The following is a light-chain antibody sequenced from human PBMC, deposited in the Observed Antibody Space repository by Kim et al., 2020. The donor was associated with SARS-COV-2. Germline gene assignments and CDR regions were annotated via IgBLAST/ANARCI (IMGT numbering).Light chain of an antibody. CDR1: QSVSSSS. CDR2: GAS. Sequence: LSPGERATLSGRASQSVSSSSLAWYQQKLGQAPRVLIYGASSRATGIPDRVSGSGSGTDLTLTISRLEPEDFAVYYCQQYGSSSYSFGQGTKLEIK. CDR3: QQYGSSSYS. J-gene: IGKJ2*03. V-gene: IGKV3-20*01.